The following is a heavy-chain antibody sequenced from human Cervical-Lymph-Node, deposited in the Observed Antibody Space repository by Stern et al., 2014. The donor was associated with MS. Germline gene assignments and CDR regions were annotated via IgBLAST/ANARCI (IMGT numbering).Heavy chain of an antibody. D-gene: IGHD1-1*01. Sequence: EMQLVESGAEVKKPGESLKISCKGSGYTFTNNWIAWVRQMPGKGLEWMGIIYPDDSDIRYSPSLQGQVTISADQSISTAYLQWSSLKAADSAVYYWARPPPRRKWDDPNYGMDVWGQGTTVTVSS. CDR2: IYPDDSDI. V-gene: IGHV5-51*03. CDR3: ARPPPRRKWDDPNYGMDV. CDR1: GYTFTNNW. J-gene: IGHJ6*02.